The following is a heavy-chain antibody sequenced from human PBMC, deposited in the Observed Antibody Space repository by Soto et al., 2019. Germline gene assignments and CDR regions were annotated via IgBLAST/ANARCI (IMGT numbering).Heavy chain of an antibody. V-gene: IGHV3-11*01. CDR3: ARDTNIVPHFQPRCMNV. Sequence: GGSLRLSCAASGFSFRDYYMTWIRQAPGKGLEWVSYISTRGDTKYYADSVKGRFTVSRDNAKNSLFLQMNSLRAEDTAVYFCARDTNIVPHFQPRCMNVWGQGTTVT. CDR2: ISTRGDTK. D-gene: IGHD2-2*01. CDR1: GFSFRDYY. J-gene: IGHJ6*02.